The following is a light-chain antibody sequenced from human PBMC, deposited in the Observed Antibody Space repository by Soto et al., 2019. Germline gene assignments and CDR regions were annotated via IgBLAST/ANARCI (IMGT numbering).Light chain of an antibody. Sequence: DIPLTQSPSTLSASVGDRVTITCRASQSIDRWLAWYQQKLGKAPELLIHDDSSLESGVPSRFSGSGSGTEFTLTINSLQPDDFATYYCQQYNHYYSFGQGTKLEIK. V-gene: IGKV1-5*01. CDR2: DDS. CDR3: QQYNHYYS. CDR1: QSIDRW. J-gene: IGKJ2*03.